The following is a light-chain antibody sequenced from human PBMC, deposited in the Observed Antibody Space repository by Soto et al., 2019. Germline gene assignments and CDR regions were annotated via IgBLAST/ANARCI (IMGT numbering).Light chain of an antibody. V-gene: IGLV2-23*02. CDR2: EVS. CDR3: CSYAGSSTSL. J-gene: IGLJ1*01. CDR1: SSDVGSYNL. Sequence: QSALTQPASVSGSPGQSITISCTGTSSDVGSYNLVSWYQQHTGKAPKLMIYEVSKRPSGVSNRFSGSKSGNTASLTISGLQAEDEADYYCCSYAGSSTSLFGTGTKLTVL.